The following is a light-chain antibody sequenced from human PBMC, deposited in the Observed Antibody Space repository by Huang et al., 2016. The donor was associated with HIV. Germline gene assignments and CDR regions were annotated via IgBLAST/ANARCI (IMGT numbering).Light chain of an antibody. Sequence: DIVMTQSPDSLAVSLGDRATINCKSSQSVLYFANNKNYLAWYQQKPGQPPKLLSHCASTRECGVPDLFRGSGSGTDFTLTISGLQAEDVAVYYCQQYYNTPYTFGQGTKLEIK. CDR3: QQYYNTPYT. CDR1: QSVLYFANNKNY. V-gene: IGKV4-1*01. J-gene: IGKJ2*01. CDR2: CAS.